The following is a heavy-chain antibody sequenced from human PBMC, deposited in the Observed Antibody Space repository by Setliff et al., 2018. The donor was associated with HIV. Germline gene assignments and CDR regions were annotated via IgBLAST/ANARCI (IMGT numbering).Heavy chain of an antibody. J-gene: IGHJ6*03. CDR3: AGQWGPYYMDV. V-gene: IGHV3-21*01. CDR1: GFTFSSYS. Sequence: PGGSLRLSCAASGFTFSSYSMNWVRQAPGKGLEWVSSISSSSSFIYYADSVKGRFTISREDAKNSLFLQMNSLRAEDTAVYYCAGQWGPYYMDVWGKGTTVTVSS. CDR2: ISSSSSFI. D-gene: IGHD3-16*01.